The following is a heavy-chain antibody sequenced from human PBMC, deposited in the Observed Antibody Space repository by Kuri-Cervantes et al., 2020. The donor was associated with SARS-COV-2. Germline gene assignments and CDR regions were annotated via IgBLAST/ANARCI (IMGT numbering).Heavy chain of an antibody. V-gene: IGHV1-2*02. J-gene: IGHJ5*02. CDR2: INPNSGGT. D-gene: IGHD6-19*01. CDR3: ARRGSGWSNWFDP. CDR1: GYAFTGYY. Sequence: ASVKVSCKASGYAFTGYYMHWVRQAPGQGLEWMGWINPNSGGTNYAQKFQGRVTMTRDTSISTAYMELSMLRSDDTAVYYCARRGSGWSNWFDPWGQGTLVTVSS.